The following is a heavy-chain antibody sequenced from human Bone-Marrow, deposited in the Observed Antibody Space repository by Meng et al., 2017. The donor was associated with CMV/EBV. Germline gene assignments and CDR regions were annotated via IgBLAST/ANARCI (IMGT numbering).Heavy chain of an antibody. V-gene: IGHV4-34*01. CDR1: GGSFSGYY. J-gene: IGHJ3*02. CDR3: ARGQGRGVDAFAI. CDR2: INHSGST. D-gene: IGHD3-10*01. Sequence: SETLSLTCAVYGGSFSGYYWSWIRQPPGKGLEWIGEINHSGSTNYNPSLKSRVTISVDTSKNQFSLKLSSVTAADTAVYYCARGQGRGVDAFAIWGPGKRVT.